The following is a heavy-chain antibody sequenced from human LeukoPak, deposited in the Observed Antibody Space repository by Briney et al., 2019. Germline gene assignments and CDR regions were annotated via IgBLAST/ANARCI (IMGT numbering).Heavy chain of an antibody. CDR2: ISSSSSYI. V-gene: IGHV3-21*01. Sequence: GGSLRLSCAASGFTFSSYSMNWVRQAPGKGLEWVSSISSSSSYIYYADSVKGRFTISRDNAKNSLYLQMNSLRAEDTAVYYCASQLELQDDAFDIWGQGTMVTVSS. J-gene: IGHJ3*02. CDR1: GFTFSSYS. D-gene: IGHD1-7*01. CDR3: ASQLELQDDAFDI.